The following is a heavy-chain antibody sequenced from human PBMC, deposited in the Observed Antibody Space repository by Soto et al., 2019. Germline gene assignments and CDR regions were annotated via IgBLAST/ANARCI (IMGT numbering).Heavy chain of an antibody. CDR3: VRQGGSSGICYFDP. V-gene: IGHV3-30*04. Sequence: QVQLVESGGGVVQPGRSLRLSCAASGFTFSGYAMHWVRQAPGKGLEWVAATSYDENYKYYADSVKGRFTISRDNSKNTLFLQMNRLRSEDTAVYYCVRQGGSSGICYFDPWAQASMVTVSS. D-gene: IGHD6-6*01. CDR1: GFTFSGYA. CDR2: TSYDENYK. J-gene: IGHJ4*02.